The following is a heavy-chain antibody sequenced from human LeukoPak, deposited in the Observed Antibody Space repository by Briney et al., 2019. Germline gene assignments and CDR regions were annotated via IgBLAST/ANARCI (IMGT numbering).Heavy chain of an antibody. Sequence: PGGSQRLSCAASGFTFSSYAMSWVRRAPGKGLEWVSAISGSGGSTYYADSVKGRFTISRDNSKNTLYLQMNSLRAEDTAVYYCAKLQYYYGSGSYYLFDYWGQGTLVTVSS. V-gene: IGHV3-23*01. J-gene: IGHJ4*02. CDR3: AKLQYYYGSGSYYLFDY. D-gene: IGHD3-10*01. CDR1: GFTFSSYA. CDR2: ISGSGGST.